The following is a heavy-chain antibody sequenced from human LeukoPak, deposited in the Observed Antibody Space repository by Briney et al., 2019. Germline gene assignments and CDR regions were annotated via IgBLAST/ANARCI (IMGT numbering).Heavy chain of an antibody. CDR3: AKKRGGVGATQVFRFDY. CDR2: ISGDGGST. J-gene: IGHJ4*02. Sequence: PGGSLRLSCVASGFTFDDYAMHWVGQAPGKGLEWVSLISGDGGSTYYADSVKGRFTISRDNSKNTLYLQMNSLRAEDTAVYYCAKKRGGVGATQVFRFDYWGQGTLVTVSS. CDR1: GFTFDDYA. D-gene: IGHD1-26*01. V-gene: IGHV3-23*01.